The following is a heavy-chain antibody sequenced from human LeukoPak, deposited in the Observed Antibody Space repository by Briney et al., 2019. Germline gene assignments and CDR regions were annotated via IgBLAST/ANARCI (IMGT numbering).Heavy chain of an antibody. CDR3: ARGYDFWSGYLGRADYYYYMDV. CDR2: ISAYNGNT. V-gene: IGHV1-18*01. D-gene: IGHD3-3*01. Sequence: GASVKVSCKASGYTFTSYGISWVRQAPGQGLEWMGWISAYNGNTNHAQKLQGRVTMTTDTSTSTAYMELRSLRSDDTAVYYCARGYDFWSGYLGRADYYYYMDVWGKGTTVTVSS. J-gene: IGHJ6*03. CDR1: GYTFTSYG.